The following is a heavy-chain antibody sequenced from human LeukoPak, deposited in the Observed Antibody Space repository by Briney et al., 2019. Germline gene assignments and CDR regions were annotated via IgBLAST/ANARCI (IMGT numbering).Heavy chain of an antibody. J-gene: IGHJ5*02. D-gene: IGHD1-14*01. CDR2: INAGNGNT. CDR3: ARDLDHLPFDP. V-gene: IGHV1-3*01. CDR1: GYTFTGYA. Sequence: GASVKVSCKASGYTFTGYAMHWVRQAPGQRLEWMGWINAGNGNTKYSQKFQGRVTITRDTSASTAYMELSSLRSEDTAVYYCARDLDHLPFDPWGQGTLVTVSS.